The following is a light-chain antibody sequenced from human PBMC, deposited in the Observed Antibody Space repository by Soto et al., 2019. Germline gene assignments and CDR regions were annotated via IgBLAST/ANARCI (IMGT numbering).Light chain of an antibody. CDR1: QSISSW. CDR3: QQYNSYSVT. J-gene: IGKJ1*01. Sequence: DIQMTQSPSTLSASVGDRVTITCRASQSISSWLAWYQQKPGKAPKLLIYKASSLESGVPSRFSGSGSGTEFTLTISSLQPDDFATYYCQQYNSYSVTFGQRTKVDIK. CDR2: KAS. V-gene: IGKV1-5*03.